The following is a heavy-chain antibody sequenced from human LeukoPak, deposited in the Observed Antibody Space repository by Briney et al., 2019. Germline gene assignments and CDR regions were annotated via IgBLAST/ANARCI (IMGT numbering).Heavy chain of an antibody. CDR1: GGTFSNYA. J-gene: IGHJ4*02. CDR3: AKKIVGTTHFDC. CDR2: IIPIFGTT. Sequence: GASVKVSCKAPGGTFSNYAINWVRPAPGQGLEWMGGIIPIFGTTNYAQNFQGRVTITADESTSTAYMELSSLKSEDTAVYYCAKKIVGTTHFDCWGQGTLVTVSS. V-gene: IGHV1-69*13. D-gene: IGHD1/OR15-1a*01.